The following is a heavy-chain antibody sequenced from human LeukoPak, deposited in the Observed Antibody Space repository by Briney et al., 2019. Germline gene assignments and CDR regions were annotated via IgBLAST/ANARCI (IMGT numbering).Heavy chain of an antibody. CDR2: IYHRGTT. V-gene: IGHV4-38-2*01. CDR3: ARIAMFYYESSGYYSDY. D-gene: IGHD3-22*01. Sequence: SETLSLTCAVCGYSISSGYYWGWIRQPPGKGLEWIGSIYHRGTTYYNPSLKRRVTISVDRSKNQFSLKLSSVTAPDTDVYYCARIAMFYYESSGYYSDYWGQGTLVTVSS. CDR1: GYSISSGYY. J-gene: IGHJ4*02.